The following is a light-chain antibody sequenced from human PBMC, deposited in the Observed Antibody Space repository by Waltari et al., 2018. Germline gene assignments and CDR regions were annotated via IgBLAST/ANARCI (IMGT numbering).Light chain of an antibody. Sequence: DIVMTQSPDSLAVSLGERATINCKSSQSVLYSSNNKNYLAWYQQKPGQPPKLLIYWASTRESGVPDRFSGSGSATDFTLTINSLQAEDVAVYYCQQYYSIPPTFGQGTKVEIK. CDR2: WAS. CDR1: QSVLYSSNNKNY. CDR3: QQYYSIPPT. J-gene: IGKJ1*01. V-gene: IGKV4-1*01.